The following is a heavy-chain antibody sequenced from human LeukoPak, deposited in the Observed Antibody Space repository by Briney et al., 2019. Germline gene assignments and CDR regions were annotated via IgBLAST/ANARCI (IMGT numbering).Heavy chain of an antibody. J-gene: IGHJ4*02. CDR1: GYTFTGYY. Sequence: ASVKVSCKASGYTFTGYYMHWVRQAPGQVLEWMGWINPNSGGTNYAQKFQGRVTMTRDTSISTAYMDLSRLRSDDTAVYYCARAIRTVYYFDYWGQGTLVTVSS. CDR2: INPNSGGT. D-gene: IGHD4-17*01. V-gene: IGHV1-2*02. CDR3: ARAIRTVYYFDY.